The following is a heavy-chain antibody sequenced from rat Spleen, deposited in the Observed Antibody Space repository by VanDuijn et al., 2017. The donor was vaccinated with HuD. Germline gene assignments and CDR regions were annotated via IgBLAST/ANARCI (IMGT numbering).Heavy chain of an antibody. CDR3: ARLNYYYDGSYYYYFDY. D-gene: IGHD1-12*02. CDR1: GFTFSNYG. CDR2: ISYDGSST. V-gene: IGHV5-29*01. Sequence: EVQLVESGGGLVQPGRSLKLSCAAAGFTFSNYGMAWVRQAPTKGLEWVATISYDGSSTYYRDSVKGRSTISRDNAKSTLYLQMDSLRSEDTATYYCARLNYYYDGSYYYYFDYWGQGVMVTVSS. J-gene: IGHJ2*01.